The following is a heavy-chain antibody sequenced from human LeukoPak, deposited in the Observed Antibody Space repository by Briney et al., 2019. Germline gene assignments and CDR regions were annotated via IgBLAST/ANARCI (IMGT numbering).Heavy chain of an antibody. D-gene: IGHD2-15*01. Sequence: TGGSLRLSCAASGFTFNSYAMSWVRQAPGKGLEWVSSISGNAGSLYYADSVKGHFTISRDNSRNTLYLQMDNLRAEDTAVYYCAKGIVVVVAAGDAFDIWGQGTLVTVSS. V-gene: IGHV3-23*01. CDR2: ISGNAGSL. CDR3: AKGIVVVVAAGDAFDI. J-gene: IGHJ3*02. CDR1: GFTFNSYA.